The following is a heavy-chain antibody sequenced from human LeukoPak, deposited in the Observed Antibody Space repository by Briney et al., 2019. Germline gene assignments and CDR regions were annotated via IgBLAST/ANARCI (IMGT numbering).Heavy chain of an antibody. CDR2: IHGNGETT. CDR1: AFRFSSFA. V-gene: IGHV3-23*01. J-gene: IGHJ6*02. Sequence: PGGSLRLSCAASAFRFSSFAMTWVRQAPGKGLEWVSGIHGNGETTYYADSVKGRFTISRDNSRELLYLQMNSLRAEDTAVCYCSDLGYVDVWGQGTTVTVSS. CDR3: SDLGYVDV. D-gene: IGHD3-16*01.